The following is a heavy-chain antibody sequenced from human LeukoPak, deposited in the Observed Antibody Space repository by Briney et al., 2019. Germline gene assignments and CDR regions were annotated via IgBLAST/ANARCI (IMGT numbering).Heavy chain of an antibody. Sequence: PGGSLRLSCVASGFTFSTYWMSWVRQAPGKGLEWVSVISGSGGSTYYADSVKGRFTISRDNSKKTGYLQMNSLRAEDTAVYYCAKASDSSGYYLNYFDNWGQGTLVTVSS. CDR3: AKASDSSGYYLNYFDN. D-gene: IGHD3-22*01. J-gene: IGHJ4*02. V-gene: IGHV3-23*01. CDR1: GFTFSTYW. CDR2: ISGSGGST.